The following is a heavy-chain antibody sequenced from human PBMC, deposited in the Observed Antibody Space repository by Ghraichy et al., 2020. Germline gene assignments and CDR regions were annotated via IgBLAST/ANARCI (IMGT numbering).Heavy chain of an antibody. CDR3: AGVPRLWGIGWFDP. CDR1: GFTVSSNY. Sequence: LSLTCAASGFTVSSNYMSWVRQAPGKGLEWVSVIYSGGSTYYADSVKGRFTISRDNSKNTLYLQMNSLRAEDTAVYYCAGVPRLWGIGWFDPWGQGTLVTVSS. V-gene: IGHV3-66*01. J-gene: IGHJ5*02. CDR2: IYSGGST. D-gene: IGHD3-16*01.